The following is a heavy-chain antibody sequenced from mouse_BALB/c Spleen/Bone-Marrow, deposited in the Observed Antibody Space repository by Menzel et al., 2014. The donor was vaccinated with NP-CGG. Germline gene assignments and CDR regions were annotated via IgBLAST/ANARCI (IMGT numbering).Heavy chain of an antibody. D-gene: IGHD2-10*02. Sequence: EVQRVESGAELVKPGASVKLSCTASGFNINDSYMHWVKQRPEQGLEWIGGIDPATGNTKYDPKFQGKATITADTSSNTAYLALSSLTSEDTAVYYCAKSGGYGNFLGCFVYGGKGTLVTVS. CDR3: AKSGGYGNFLGCFVY. J-gene: IGHJ3*01. CDR2: IDPATGNT. CDR1: GFNINDSY. V-gene: IGHV14-3*02.